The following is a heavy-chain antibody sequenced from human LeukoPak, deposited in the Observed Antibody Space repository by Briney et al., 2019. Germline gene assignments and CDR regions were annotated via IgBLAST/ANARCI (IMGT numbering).Heavy chain of an antibody. Sequence: ASVKVCCKASGYTFTGYYMHWVRQAPGQGLEWMGWINPNSGGTNYAQKFQGRVTMTRDTSISTAYMELSRLRSDDTAVYYCARAVAYYYDSSGPHYFDYWGQGTLVTVSS. J-gene: IGHJ4*02. CDR1: GYTFTGYY. D-gene: IGHD3-22*01. V-gene: IGHV1-2*02. CDR2: INPNSGGT. CDR3: ARAVAYYYDSSGPHYFDY.